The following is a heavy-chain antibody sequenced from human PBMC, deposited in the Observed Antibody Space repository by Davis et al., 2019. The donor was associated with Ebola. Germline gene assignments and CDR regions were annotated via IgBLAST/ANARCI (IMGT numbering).Heavy chain of an antibody. CDR1: GYTFTGYY. V-gene: IGHV1-2*04. Sequence: ASVKVSCKASGYTFTGYYMHWVRQAPGQGLEWMGWINPNSGGTNYAQKFQGWVTMTRDTSISTAYMELSRLRSDDTAVYYCAREGEPEYSSSWYNWFDPWGQGTLVTVSS. CDR3: AREGEPEYSSSWYNWFDP. D-gene: IGHD6-13*01. CDR2: INPNSGGT. J-gene: IGHJ5*02.